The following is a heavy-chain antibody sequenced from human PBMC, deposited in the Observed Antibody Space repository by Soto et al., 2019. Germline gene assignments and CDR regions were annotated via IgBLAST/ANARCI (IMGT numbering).Heavy chain of an antibody. V-gene: IGHV4-61*01. CDR3: ARFVTSDVAMLMGFDY. CDR2: IHDSGST. J-gene: IGHJ4*02. D-gene: IGHD3-16*01. Sequence: PSETLSLTCSVSGGSISGSSYYWTWIRQPPVKGLEWIGYIHDSGSTYYNPSLKSRVTISVDTSKNQFSLRLTSVTAADTAVYYCARFVTSDVAMLMGFDYWGQGTLVTVS. CDR1: GGSISGSSYY.